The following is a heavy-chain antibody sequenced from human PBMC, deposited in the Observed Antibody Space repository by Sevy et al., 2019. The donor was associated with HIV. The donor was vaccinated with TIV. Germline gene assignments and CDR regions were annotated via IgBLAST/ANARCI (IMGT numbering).Heavy chain of an antibody. CDR1: GFTFSDYA. J-gene: IGHJ4*02. CDR3: ARDEQTYGDYDYFDY. D-gene: IGHD4-17*01. CDR2: ISSSSRTI. Sequence: GGSLRLSCAASGFTFSDYAMHWVRLAPGKGLEWVSYISSSSRTIFYADSVKGRFTISRDNAKKSLYLQMDSLTAEDTAVYYCARDEQTYGDYDYFDYWGQGTLVTVSS. V-gene: IGHV3-48*01.